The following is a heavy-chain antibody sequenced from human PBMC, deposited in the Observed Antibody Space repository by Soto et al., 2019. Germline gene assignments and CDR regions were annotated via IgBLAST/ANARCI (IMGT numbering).Heavy chain of an antibody. V-gene: IGHV3-74*01. CDR2: IKSDGSST. CDR3: ARAKKYYYGSRSYSENDGFDI. CDR1: GFTFSSYW. J-gene: IGHJ3*02. Sequence: GGSLRLSCAASGFTFSSYWMHWVRQAPGKGLVWVSRIKSDGSSTSYADSVKGRFTISRDNAKNTLYLQMISLRAEDTAVYFCARAKKYYYGSRSYSENDGFDIWGQGTMVTVSS. D-gene: IGHD3-10*01.